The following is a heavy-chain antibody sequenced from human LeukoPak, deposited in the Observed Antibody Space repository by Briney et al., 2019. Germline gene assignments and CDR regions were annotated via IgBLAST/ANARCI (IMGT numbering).Heavy chain of an antibody. CDR1: GGSISSYY. V-gene: IGHV4-59*01. CDR2: IYYSGST. J-gene: IGHJ3*02. CDR3: ARLGKITAANAFDI. Sequence: SETLSLTCTVSGGSISSYYWSWIRQPPGKGLEWIGFIYYSGSTNYNPSLQSRVTISVDTSTNQLSLKLNSVTAVDTAVYYCARLGKITAANAFDIWGQGTMVTVSS. D-gene: IGHD2-2*01.